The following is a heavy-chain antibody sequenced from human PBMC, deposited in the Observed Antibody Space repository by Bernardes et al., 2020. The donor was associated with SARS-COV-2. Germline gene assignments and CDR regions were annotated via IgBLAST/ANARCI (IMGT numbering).Heavy chain of an antibody. CDR3: ARDASPYGSGWYPGNY. V-gene: IGHV3-30-3*01. CDR1: GFTFSSYA. J-gene: IGHJ4*02. Sequence: GGSLRLSCAASGFTFSSYAMHWVRQAPGKGLEWVAVISYDGSNKYYADSVKGRFTISRDNSKNTLYLQMNSLRAEDTAVYYCARDASPYGSGWYPGNYWGQGSLVTGAS. D-gene: IGHD6-19*01. CDR2: ISYDGSNK.